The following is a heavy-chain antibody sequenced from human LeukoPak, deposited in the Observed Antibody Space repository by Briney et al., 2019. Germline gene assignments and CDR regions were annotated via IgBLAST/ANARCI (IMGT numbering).Heavy chain of an antibody. CDR2: INHSGST. CDR3: ARAAPESAAAGISGFDP. CDR1: GGSFSAYY. D-gene: IGHD6-13*01. Sequence: SETLSFTCAVYGGSFSAYYWSWIRQPPGKGLEWIGEINHSGSTNYNPSLKSRVTISVDTSKNQFSLRLSSVTAADTAVYYCARAAPESAAAGISGFDPWGQGTLVTVSS. J-gene: IGHJ5*02. V-gene: IGHV4-34*01.